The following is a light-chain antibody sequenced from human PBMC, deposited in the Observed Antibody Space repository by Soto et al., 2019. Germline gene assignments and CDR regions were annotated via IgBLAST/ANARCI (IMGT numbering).Light chain of an antibody. CDR3: QTWGTGIQGV. CDR2: LNSDGSH. Sequence: QPVLTQSPSASASLGASVKLTCTLSSGHSSYAIAWHQQQPEKGPRYLMKLNSDGSHSKGDGIPDRFSGSSSGAERYLTISSLQSEDEADYYCQTWGTGIQGVFGGETKMTVL. V-gene: IGLV4-69*01. J-gene: IGLJ3*02. CDR1: SGHSSYA.